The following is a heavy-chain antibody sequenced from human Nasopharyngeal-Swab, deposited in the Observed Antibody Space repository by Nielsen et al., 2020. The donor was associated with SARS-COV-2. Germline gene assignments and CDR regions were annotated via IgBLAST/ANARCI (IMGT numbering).Heavy chain of an antibody. CDR3: AGGGYYGSGSPYPSYYYGMDV. D-gene: IGHD3-10*01. CDR1: GGSFSGYY. CDR2: INHSGST. Sequence: SETLSPTCAVYGGSFSGYYWSWIRQPPGKGLEWIGEINHSGSTNYNPSLKSRVTISVDTSKNQFSLKLSSVTAADTAVYYCAGGGYYGSGSPYPSYYYGMDVWGQGTTVTVSS. V-gene: IGHV4-34*01. J-gene: IGHJ6*02.